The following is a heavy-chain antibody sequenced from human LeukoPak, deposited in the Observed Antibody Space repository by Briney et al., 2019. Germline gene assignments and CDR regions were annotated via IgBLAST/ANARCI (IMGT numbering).Heavy chain of an antibody. V-gene: IGHV4-38-2*02. Sequence: SETLSLTCTVSGYSISSGYYWGWIRQPPGKGLEWIGSIYDSGSTYYNPSLKSRVTISVDTSKNQFSLKLSSVTAADTAVYYCARRRTTVVTPDYAFDIWGQGTMVTVSS. CDR2: IYDSGST. D-gene: IGHD4-23*01. J-gene: IGHJ3*02. CDR3: ARRRTTVVTPDYAFDI. CDR1: GYSISSGYY.